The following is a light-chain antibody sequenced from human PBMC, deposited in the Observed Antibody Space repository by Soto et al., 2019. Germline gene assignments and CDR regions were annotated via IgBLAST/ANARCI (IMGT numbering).Light chain of an antibody. CDR2: GAS. CDR1: QTVRNNH. J-gene: IGKJ4*01. Sequence: EIVLTQSPGTLSVSPGERATLSCRASQTVRNNHLAWYQQMPGQAPRLLIYGASSRAADIPDRFSGSGSGTDLTLTINRLEPGDFAVYFCQQYGNSPLNFGGGTKVDI. V-gene: IGKV3-20*01. CDR3: QQYGNSPLN.